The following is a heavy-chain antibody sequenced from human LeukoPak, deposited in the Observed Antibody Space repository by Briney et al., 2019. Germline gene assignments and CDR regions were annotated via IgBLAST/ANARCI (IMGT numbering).Heavy chain of an antibody. CDR2: INPNSGGT. J-gene: IGHJ6*02. CDR1: GYTFTNYD. V-gene: IGHV1-2*04. CDR3: ARDSYYDILTGSLDV. Sequence: ASVKVSCKASGYTFTNYDINWVRQAPGQGLEWMGWINPNSGGTNYAQKFQGWVTMTRDTSISTAYMELSRLRSDDTAVYYCARDSYYDILTGSLDVWGQGTTVTVSS. D-gene: IGHD3-9*01.